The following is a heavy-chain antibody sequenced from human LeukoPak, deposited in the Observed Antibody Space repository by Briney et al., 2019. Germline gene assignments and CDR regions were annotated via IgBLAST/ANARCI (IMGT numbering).Heavy chain of an antibody. D-gene: IGHD4-23*01. CDR2: IYYSGST. V-gene: IGHV4-39*02. J-gene: IGHJ6*03. CDR1: GGSISSSSYY. CDR3: ARDTVVTLGAYYYYYMDV. Sequence: SETLSLTCTVSGGSISSSSYYWGWIRQPPGKGLEWIGSIYYSGSTYYNPSLKSRVTISVDTSKNQFSLKLSSVTAADTAVYYCARDTVVTLGAYYYYYMDVWGKGTTVTVSS.